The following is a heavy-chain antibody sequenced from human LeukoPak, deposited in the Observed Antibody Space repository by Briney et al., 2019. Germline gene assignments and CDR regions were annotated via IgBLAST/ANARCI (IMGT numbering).Heavy chain of an antibody. J-gene: IGHJ5*02. CDR2: IYDSGST. CDR3: ARDIIERRGAVGFDP. D-gene: IGHD6-13*01. Sequence: SETLSLTCTVSGGSFSSYYWSWIRQPPGKGLEWLGYIYDSGSTYYNPSLKSRVTISVDTSKNQFSLRLRSVTAADTAVYYCARDIIERRGAVGFDPWGQGTLVTVSS. CDR1: GGSFSSYY. V-gene: IGHV4-59*01.